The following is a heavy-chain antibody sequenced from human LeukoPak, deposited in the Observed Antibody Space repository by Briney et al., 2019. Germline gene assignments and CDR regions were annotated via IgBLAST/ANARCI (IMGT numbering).Heavy chain of an antibody. CDR1: GGTFSSYA. CDR3: ASRLNDSSGYYDWYFDL. J-gene: IGHJ2*01. V-gene: IGHV1-69*01. Sequence: SVTVSCKASGGTFSSYAISWVRQAPGQGLEWMGGIIPIFGTANYAQKFQGRVTITADESTSTAYMELSSLRSEDTAVYYCASRLNDSSGYYDWYFDLWGRGTLVTVSS. D-gene: IGHD3-22*01. CDR2: IIPIFGTA.